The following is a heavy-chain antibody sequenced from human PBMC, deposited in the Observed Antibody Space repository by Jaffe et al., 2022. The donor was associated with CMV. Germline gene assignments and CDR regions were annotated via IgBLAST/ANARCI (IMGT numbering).Heavy chain of an antibody. CDR3: ARFTVGATPRYFDY. CDR2: IYYSGST. D-gene: IGHD1-26*01. V-gene: IGHV4-59*01. J-gene: IGHJ4*02. CDR1: GGSISSYY. Sequence: QVQLQESGPGLVKPSETLSLTCTVSGGSISSYYWSWIRQPPGKGLEWIGYIYYSGSTNYNPSLKSRVTISVDTSKNQFSLKLSSVTAADTAVYYCARFTVGATPRYFDYWGQGTLVTVSS.